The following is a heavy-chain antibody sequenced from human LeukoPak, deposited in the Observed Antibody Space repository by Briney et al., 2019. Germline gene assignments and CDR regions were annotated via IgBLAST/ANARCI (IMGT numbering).Heavy chain of an antibody. V-gene: IGHV1-18*01. CDR2: ISAYNGNT. J-gene: IGHJ5*02. CDR1: GYTFTSYG. D-gene: IGHD3-22*01. Sequence: ASVKVSCKASGYTFTSYGISWVRQAPGQGLEWMGWISAYNGNTNYAQKLQGRVTMTRDTSTSTVYMELSSLRSEDTAVYYCAQVVAHDSWSWGQGTLVTVSS. CDR3: AQVVAHDSWS.